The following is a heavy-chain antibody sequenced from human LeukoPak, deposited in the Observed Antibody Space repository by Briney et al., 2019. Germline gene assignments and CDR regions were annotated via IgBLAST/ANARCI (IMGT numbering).Heavy chain of an antibody. Sequence: SETLSLTCAVYGGSFSGYYWSWIRQPPGKGLEWIGEINHSGSTNYNPSLKSRVTISVDTSKNQFSLKLSSVTAADTDVYYCARRLSYYYDSSGYSGAFDIWGQGTMVTVPS. V-gene: IGHV4-34*01. D-gene: IGHD3-22*01. J-gene: IGHJ3*02. CDR2: INHSGST. CDR3: ARRLSYYYDSSGYSGAFDI. CDR1: GGSFSGYY.